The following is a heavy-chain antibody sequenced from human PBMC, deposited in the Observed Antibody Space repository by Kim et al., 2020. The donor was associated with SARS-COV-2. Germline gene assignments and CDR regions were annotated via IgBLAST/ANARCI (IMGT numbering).Heavy chain of an antibody. CDR3: ARTRDGYPSNFDY. D-gene: IGHD5-12*01. V-gene: IGHV2-70*01. Sequence: YSTSLKTRLTISKDTSKNQVVLTMTNMDPVDTATYYCARTRDGYPSNFDYWGQGTLVTVSS. J-gene: IGHJ4*02.